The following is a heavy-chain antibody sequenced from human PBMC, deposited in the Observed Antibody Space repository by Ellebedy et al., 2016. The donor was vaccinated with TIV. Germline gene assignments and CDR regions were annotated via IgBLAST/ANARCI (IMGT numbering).Heavy chain of an antibody. J-gene: IGHJ4*02. CDR1: GYTFSSYG. Sequence: ASVKVSCKASGYTFSSYGVSWVRQAPGQGLEWMGRIVPILGRPDYAQTFQGRVTIYADKSTGTPYLELSTLRSEDTAVYYCATDSRYSYGYRFNFWGQGTLVIVSS. CDR3: ATDSRYSYGYRFNF. D-gene: IGHD5-18*01. V-gene: IGHV1-69*04. CDR2: IVPILGRP.